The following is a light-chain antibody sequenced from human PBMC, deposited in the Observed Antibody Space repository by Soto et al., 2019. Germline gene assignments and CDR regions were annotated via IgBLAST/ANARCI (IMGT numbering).Light chain of an antibody. CDR3: QQSYSTSHWT. CDR1: QSISSY. J-gene: IGKJ3*01. CDR2: AAS. Sequence: DIQMTQPPSSLSASVGDRVTITCRASQSISSYLNWYQQKPGKAPKLLIYAASSLQSGVPSRFSGSGSGTDFTLSISSLQPEEFATYYGQQSYSTSHWTFCPGTNVDIK. V-gene: IGKV1-39*01.